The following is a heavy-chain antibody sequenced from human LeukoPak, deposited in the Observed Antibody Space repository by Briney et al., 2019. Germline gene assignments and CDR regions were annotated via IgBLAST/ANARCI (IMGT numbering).Heavy chain of an antibody. D-gene: IGHD3-3*01. CDR2: IRSKANSYAT. J-gene: IGHJ4*02. CDR3: TRSPGAYYDFWSGAWADC. CDR1: GFTFSGSA. V-gene: IGHV3-73*01. Sequence: GGSLRLSCAASGFTFSGSAMHWVRQASGKGLEWVGRIRSKANSYATEYAASVKGRFTISRDDSKNTAYLQMNSLKTEDTAVYYCTRSPGAYYDFWSGAWADCWGQGTLVTVSS.